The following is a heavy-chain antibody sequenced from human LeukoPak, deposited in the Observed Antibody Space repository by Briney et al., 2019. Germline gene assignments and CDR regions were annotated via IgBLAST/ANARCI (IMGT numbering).Heavy chain of an antibody. CDR1: GYTFTTYN. J-gene: IGHJ4*02. CDR2: INPDSGGT. CDR3: ARARLAAEYGY. Sequence: ASVKVSCKATGYTFTTYNMHWVRQAPGQGLEWMGWINPDSGGTNYAQKFQGRVTMTRDTSISTAYMELSRLRSDDTAVYYCARARLAAEYGYWGQGTLVTVSS. D-gene: IGHD2-15*01. V-gene: IGHV1-2*02.